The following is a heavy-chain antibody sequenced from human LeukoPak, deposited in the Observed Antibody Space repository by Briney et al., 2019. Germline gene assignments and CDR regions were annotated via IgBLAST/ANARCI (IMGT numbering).Heavy chain of an antibody. CDR1: GFTFSSYA. D-gene: IGHD2-2*01. CDR3: ARDRIVVIPTYRMDV. V-gene: IGHV3-23*01. J-gene: IGHJ6*02. CDR2: IGSSAGTT. Sequence: GGSLRLSCAASGFTFSSYAMAWVRQAPGKGLEWVSTIGSSAGTTLYADSVKGRFTISRDNSKNTLYLQMNSLRADDTAVYYCARDRIVVIPTYRMDVWGQGTTVTVSS.